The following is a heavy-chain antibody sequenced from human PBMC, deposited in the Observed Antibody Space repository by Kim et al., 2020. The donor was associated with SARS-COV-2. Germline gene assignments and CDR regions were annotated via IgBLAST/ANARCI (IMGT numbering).Heavy chain of an antibody. J-gene: IGHJ6*02. V-gene: IGHV3-66*01. CDR1: GFTVSSNY. CDR2: IYSGGST. CDR3: ARDLDTAMAIRGYYGMDV. Sequence: GGSLRLSCAASGFTVSSNYMSWVRQAPGKGLEWVSVIYSGGSTYYADSVKGRFTISRDNSKNTLYLQMNSLRAEDTAVYYCARDLDTAMAIRGYYGMDVWGQGTTVTVSS. D-gene: IGHD5-18*01.